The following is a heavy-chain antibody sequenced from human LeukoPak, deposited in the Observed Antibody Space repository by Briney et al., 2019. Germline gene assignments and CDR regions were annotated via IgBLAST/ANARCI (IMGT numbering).Heavy chain of an antibody. Sequence: PSETLSLTCTVSGGSVSSGSYYWSWIRQPPGTGLEWIGYIYYSGSTNYNPSLKSRVTISVDTSKNQFSLKLSSVTAADTAVYYCARADGDYALDYWGQGTLVTVSS. CDR1: GGSVSSGSYY. CDR3: ARADGDYALDY. D-gene: IGHD4-17*01. V-gene: IGHV4-61*01. J-gene: IGHJ4*02. CDR2: IYYSGST.